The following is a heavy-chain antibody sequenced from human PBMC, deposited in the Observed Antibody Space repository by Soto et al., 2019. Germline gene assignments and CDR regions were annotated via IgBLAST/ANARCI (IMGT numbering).Heavy chain of an antibody. CDR1: GFTFSSYG. D-gene: IGHD3-10*01. CDR3: ARDERSTWTYYYGSGSSSPTTQPDY. Sequence: GGSLRLSCAASGFTFSSYGMHWVRQAPGKGLEWVAVIWYDGSNKYYADSVKGRFTISRDNSKNTLYLQMNSLRAEDTAVYYCARDERSTWTYYYGSGSSSPTTQPDYWGQGTLVTVSS. V-gene: IGHV3-33*01. J-gene: IGHJ4*02. CDR2: IWYDGSNK.